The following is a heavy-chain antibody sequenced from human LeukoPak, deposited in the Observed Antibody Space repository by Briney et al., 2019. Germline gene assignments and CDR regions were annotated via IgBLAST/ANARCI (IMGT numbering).Heavy chain of an antibody. J-gene: IGHJ4*02. CDR2: ISDSGGST. Sequence: GGSLRLSCAASGFTFSSYGMSWVRQAPGRGLEWVSGISDSGGSTYYADSVKGRFTISRDNSKNTLYLQMNSLRPEDTAVYYCARDRVGSADFWSGYYTGTFDYWGQGTLVTVSS. D-gene: IGHD3-3*01. CDR3: ARDRVGSADFWSGYYTGTFDY. CDR1: GFTFSSYG. V-gene: IGHV3-23*01.